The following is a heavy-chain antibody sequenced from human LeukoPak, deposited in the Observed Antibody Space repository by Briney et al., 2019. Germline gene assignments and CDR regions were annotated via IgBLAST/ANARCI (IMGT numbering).Heavy chain of an antibody. CDR3: ARDIELST. CDR2: IYSGGST. Sequence: GGSLRLSCAASGFIVSSNYMSWVRQAPGKGLEWVSLIYSGGSTYYADSVKGRFTISRDNSKNTLSLQMNSLRVEDTAIYYCARDIELSTWGLGTLVTVSS. D-gene: IGHD3-16*02. J-gene: IGHJ3*01. CDR1: GFIVSSNY. V-gene: IGHV3-53*01.